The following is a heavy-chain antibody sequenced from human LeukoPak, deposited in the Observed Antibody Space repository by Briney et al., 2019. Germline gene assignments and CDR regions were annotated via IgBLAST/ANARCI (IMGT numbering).Heavy chain of an antibody. V-gene: IGHV3-48*04. Sequence: GGSLRLSCAASGFTFSSYSMNWVRQAPGKGLEWVSYISSSGSTIYYADSVKGRFTISRDNAKNSLYLQMNSLRAEDTAVYYCAREGETYYDILTGYLPGPFDYWGQGTLVTVSS. CDR2: ISSSGSTI. CDR1: GFTFSSYS. CDR3: AREGETYYDILTGYLPGPFDY. D-gene: IGHD3-9*01. J-gene: IGHJ4*02.